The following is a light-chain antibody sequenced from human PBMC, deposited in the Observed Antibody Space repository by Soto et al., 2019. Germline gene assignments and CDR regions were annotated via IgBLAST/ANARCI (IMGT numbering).Light chain of an antibody. CDR3: QAYDSSLSGSVV. CDR1: SSNIGAGYD. J-gene: IGLJ2*01. Sequence: QSVLTQPPSVSGAPGQRVTISCTGSSSNIGAGYDVHWYQQLPGTAPKLLIFDNSNRPSGVPDRISGSRSGTSASLAITWIQAEDEAEYYCQAYDSSLSGSVVFGGGTKFTVL. V-gene: IGLV1-40*01. CDR2: DNS.